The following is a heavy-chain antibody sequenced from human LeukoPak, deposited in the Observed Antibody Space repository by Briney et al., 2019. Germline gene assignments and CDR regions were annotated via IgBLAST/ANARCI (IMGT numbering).Heavy chain of an antibody. D-gene: IGHD5-18*01. CDR3: ARRGEAMDPFDY. CDR2: IYPGDSDT. J-gene: IGHJ4*02. Sequence: GESLKISCKDSGYSFTSYWIGRVRQMPGKGLGWMGIIYPGDSDTRYSPSFQGQVTISADKSINTAYLQWSSLKASDTAIYYCARRGEAMDPFDYWGQGTLVTVSS. CDR1: GYSFTSYW. V-gene: IGHV5-51*01.